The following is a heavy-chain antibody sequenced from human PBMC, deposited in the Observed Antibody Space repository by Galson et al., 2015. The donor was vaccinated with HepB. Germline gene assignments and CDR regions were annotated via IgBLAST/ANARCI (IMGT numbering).Heavy chain of an antibody. CDR3: ARGAVRIFGVVPDS. J-gene: IGHJ4*02. CDR2: ISFDGNNQ. Sequence: SLRLSCAASGFTFSNYPMHWVRQAPGKGLEWVAVISFDGNNQYHADSLKGRFTISRDNSKNTRYLQMNILRPEDTAVYYCARGAVRIFGVVPDSWGQGTLVTVSS. D-gene: IGHD3-3*01. V-gene: IGHV3-30*04. CDR1: GFTFSNYP.